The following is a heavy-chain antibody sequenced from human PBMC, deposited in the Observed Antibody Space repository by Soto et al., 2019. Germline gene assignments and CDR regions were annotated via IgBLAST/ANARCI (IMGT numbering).Heavy chain of an antibody. D-gene: IGHD2-15*01. CDR1: GFTFYLSV. CDR2: IIANGGT. V-gene: IGHV3-23*01. CDR3: AKDYTVAADPSSVILFDY. Sequence: PGGSMRLSCASSGFTFYLSVIGGARQAPGKGLEWVSIIIANGGTFYADSVKGRFTISRDNSKNTVYLQMSSLRVEDTAIYYCAKDYTVAADPSSVILFDYWGQGALVTVSS. J-gene: IGHJ4*02.